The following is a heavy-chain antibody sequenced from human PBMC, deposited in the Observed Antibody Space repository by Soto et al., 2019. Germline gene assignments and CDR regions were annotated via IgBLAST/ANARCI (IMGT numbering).Heavy chain of an antibody. CDR3: ARAMGFPDYYYYYMDV. J-gene: IGHJ6*03. CDR2: TYSGGST. V-gene: IGHV3-66*01. Sequence: GGSLRLSCAASGFTVSSNYMSWVRQAPGKGLEWVSVTYSGGSTYYADSVKGRFTISRDNSKNTLYLQMNSLRAEDTAVYYCARAMGFPDYYYYYMDVWGKGTTVTVSS. CDR1: GFTVSSNY.